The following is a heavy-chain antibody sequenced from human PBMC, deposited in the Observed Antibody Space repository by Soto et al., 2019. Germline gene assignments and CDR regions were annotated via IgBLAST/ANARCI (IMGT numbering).Heavy chain of an antibody. CDR2: VYYSGNT. CDR3: ARLRGLVDY. V-gene: IGHV4-39*02. CDR1: GGSISSSNFY. J-gene: IGHJ4*02. Sequence: QLQLQESGPGLVKPSETLSLTCTVSGGSISSSNFYWGWIRQPPGKGLEWIGNVYYSGNTYFNPSLKSRVTISVDTSKNHFSLKLSSVTAAYTAVYYCARLRGLVDYWGQGTLVTVSS. D-gene: IGHD3-9*01.